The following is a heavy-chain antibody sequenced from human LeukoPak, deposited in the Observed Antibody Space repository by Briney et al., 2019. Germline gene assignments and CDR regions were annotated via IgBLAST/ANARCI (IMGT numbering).Heavy chain of an antibody. CDR1: GFTFSSYA. CDR3: AKGMGATNFYYFDY. CDR2: LSGRGDST. D-gene: IGHD1-26*01. J-gene: IGHJ4*02. Sequence: GGSLRLSCAASGFTFSSYAMTWVRQAPGKGLEWVSALSGRGDSTYYADSVKGRFTISGDNSKNTLYLQMNSLRAEDTAVYYCAKGMGATNFYYFDYWGQGTLVTVSS. V-gene: IGHV3-23*01.